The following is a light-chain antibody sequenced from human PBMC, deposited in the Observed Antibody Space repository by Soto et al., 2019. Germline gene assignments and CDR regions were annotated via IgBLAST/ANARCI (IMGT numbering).Light chain of an antibody. CDR2: DAS. CDR3: QQLHDYPIT. V-gene: IGKV1-5*01. Sequence: IPMTQSPSTLSASVGDRVTIPCRASQSISSWLAWYQQKPGKAPKLLIYDASSLESGVPSRFSGSGSGTEFTLTISSLQPEDFAVYYCQQLHDYPITFGQGTRLEI. J-gene: IGKJ5*01. CDR1: QSISSW.